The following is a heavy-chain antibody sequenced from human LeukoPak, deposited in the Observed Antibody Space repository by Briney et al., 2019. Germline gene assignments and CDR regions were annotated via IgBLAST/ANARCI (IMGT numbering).Heavy chain of an antibody. CDR3: ARDATRAKHAFDI. CDR2: ISSSSSYI. V-gene: IGHV3-21*01. Sequence: GGSLRLSCAASGFTFSSYSMNWVRQAPGKGLEWVSSISSSSSYIYYADSVKGRFTISRDNAKNSLYLQMNSLRAEDTAVYYCARDATRAKHAFDIWGQGTMVTVSS. CDR1: GFTFSSYS. D-gene: IGHD4/OR15-4a*01. J-gene: IGHJ3*02.